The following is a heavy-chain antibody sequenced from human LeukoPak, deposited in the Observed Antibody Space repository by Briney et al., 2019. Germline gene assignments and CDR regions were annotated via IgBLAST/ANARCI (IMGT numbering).Heavy chain of an antibody. Sequence: SETLSLTCTVSAGSINTPIYHCGWIRQPPGKGLEWIGSIYYSGSTYYNPSLKSRVTISVDTSKNQFSLKLNSVTAADTAVYYSEGRITGTPGYYSYYMDVWGKGTTVTVSS. J-gene: IGHJ6*03. D-gene: IGHD1-14*01. CDR2: IYYSGST. CDR1: AGSINTPIYH. V-gene: IGHV4-39*01. CDR3: EGRITGTPGYYSYYMDV.